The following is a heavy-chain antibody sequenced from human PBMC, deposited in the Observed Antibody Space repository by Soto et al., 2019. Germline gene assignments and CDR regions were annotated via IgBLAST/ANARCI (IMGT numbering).Heavy chain of an antibody. CDR2: IYYSGST. CDR3: ARDASRYYMDV. CDR1: GGSISSYY. V-gene: IGHV4-59*01. Sequence: SETLSLTCTVSGGSISSYYWSWIRQPPGKGLEWIGYIYYSGSTNYNPSLKSRVTISVDTSKNQFSLKLSSVTAADTAVYYCARDASRYYMDVWGKGTTVTVSS. J-gene: IGHJ6*03.